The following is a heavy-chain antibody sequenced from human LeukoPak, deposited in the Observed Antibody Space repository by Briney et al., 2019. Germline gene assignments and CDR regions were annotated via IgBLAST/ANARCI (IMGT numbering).Heavy chain of an antibody. Sequence: SETLSLTCSVSGGSISSYYWSWIRQPPGKGLEWIGYIYYSGSTNYNPSPKSRVTISLDTSKNQFSLKLSSVTAADTAVYYCARANIVVVEGWFDPWGQGTLVTVSS. CDR1: GGSISSYY. CDR3: ARANIVVVEGWFDP. V-gene: IGHV4-59*01. CDR2: IYYSGST. D-gene: IGHD2-15*01. J-gene: IGHJ5*02.